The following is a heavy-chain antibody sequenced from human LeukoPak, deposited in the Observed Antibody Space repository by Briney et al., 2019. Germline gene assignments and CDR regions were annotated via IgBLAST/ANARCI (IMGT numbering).Heavy chain of an antibody. Sequence: AGGSLRLSCAASGFTFSSYSMNWVRQAPGKGREWLSYITGSSSTIYYADSVKGRFTISRDNAKNSLYLQMNSLRAEDTAVYYCASSSGHLDYWGQGTLVTVSS. CDR1: GFTFSSYS. CDR2: ITGSSSTI. D-gene: IGHD6-19*01. CDR3: ASSSGHLDY. J-gene: IGHJ4*02. V-gene: IGHV3-48*04.